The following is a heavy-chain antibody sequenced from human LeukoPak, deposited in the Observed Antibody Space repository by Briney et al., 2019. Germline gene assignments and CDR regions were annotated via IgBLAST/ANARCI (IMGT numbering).Heavy chain of an antibody. CDR2: MFHTGSA. D-gene: IGHD3-22*01. J-gene: IGHJ1*01. CDR1: GDSMTTYY. V-gene: IGHV4-59*01. Sequence: PSETLSLTCTVSGDSMTTYYWSWVRQPPRKGLEWIGYMFHTGSANYNPSLKSRVSFSIDTSKNVFSLNLTSVTAADTAVYFCARSAYFDSSGFYTGQAESFHQWGQGTLVTASP. CDR3: ARSAYFDSSGFYTGQAESFHQ.